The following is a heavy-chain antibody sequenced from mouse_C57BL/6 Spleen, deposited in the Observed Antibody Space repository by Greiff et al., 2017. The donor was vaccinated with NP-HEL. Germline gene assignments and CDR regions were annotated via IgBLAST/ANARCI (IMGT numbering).Heavy chain of an antibody. CDR1: GYTFTSYW. D-gene: IGHD1-1*01. CDR3: ATVVATDYAMDY. V-gene: IGHV1-61*01. CDR2: IYPSDSET. Sequence: QVQLQQPGAELVRPGSSVKLSCKASGYTFTSYWMDWVKQRPGQGLEWIGNIYPSDSETHYNQKFKDKATLTVDKSSSTAYMQLSSLTSEDSAVYYCATVVATDYAMDYWGQGTSVTVSS. J-gene: IGHJ4*01.